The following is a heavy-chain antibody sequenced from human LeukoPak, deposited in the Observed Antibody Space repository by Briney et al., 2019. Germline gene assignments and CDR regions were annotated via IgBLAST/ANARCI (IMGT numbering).Heavy chain of an antibody. CDR3: ARVGGGWLVDY. Sequence: GGSLRLSCAASGFTFSSYSINWVRQAPGKGLEWVSSISSSSSYIYYADSVKGRFTISRDNAKNSLYLQMNSLRAEDTAVYYCARVGGGWLVDYWGQGTLVTVSS. CDR1: GFTFSSYS. J-gene: IGHJ4*02. CDR2: ISSSSSYI. D-gene: IGHD6-19*01. V-gene: IGHV3-21*01.